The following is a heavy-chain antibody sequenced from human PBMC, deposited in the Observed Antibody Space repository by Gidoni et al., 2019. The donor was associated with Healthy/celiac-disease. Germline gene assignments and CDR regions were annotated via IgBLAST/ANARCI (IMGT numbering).Heavy chain of an antibody. Sequence: QVQLQESGPGLVKPSQTLSLTCTVSGGSISSGDYYWSWLRQPPGKGLEWIGYIYYSGSTYYNPSLKSRVTISVDTSKNQFSLKLSSVTAADTAVYYCARVGDSSGYLLDYWGQGTLVTVSS. J-gene: IGHJ4*02. D-gene: IGHD3-22*01. V-gene: IGHV4-30-4*01. CDR1: GGSISSGDYY. CDR2: IYYSGST. CDR3: ARVGDSSGYLLDY.